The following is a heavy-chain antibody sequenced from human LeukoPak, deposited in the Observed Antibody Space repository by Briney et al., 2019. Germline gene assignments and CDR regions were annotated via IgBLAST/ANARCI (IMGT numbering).Heavy chain of an antibody. V-gene: IGHV4-4*07. Sequence: SETLSLTCTVSGGSISSYYWSWIRQPAGKGLEWIGRIYTSGSTNYNPSRKSRVTISVDTSKTEFSLKLSSVTAADTAVYYCARGLTWLVDYWGQGTMVTVSS. CDR1: GGSISSYY. CDR2: IYTSGST. D-gene: IGHD6-19*01. J-gene: IGHJ4*02. CDR3: ARGLTWLVDY.